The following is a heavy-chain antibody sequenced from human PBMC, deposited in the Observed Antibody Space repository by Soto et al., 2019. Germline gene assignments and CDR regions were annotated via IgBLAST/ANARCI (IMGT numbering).Heavy chain of an antibody. CDR1: GITFSGYW. CDR3: ATVFEH. CDR2: VDSDGSGT. J-gene: IGHJ4*02. Sequence: EVQLVESGGGSVQPGGSLRLSCVASGITFSGYWMHWVRQVPGKGLVWVAGVDSDGSGTSYADSVKGRFTISRDNAKNTLYLQMNCLRVEDTAVYYCATVFEHWGQGIPVTVSS. V-gene: IGHV3-74*01.